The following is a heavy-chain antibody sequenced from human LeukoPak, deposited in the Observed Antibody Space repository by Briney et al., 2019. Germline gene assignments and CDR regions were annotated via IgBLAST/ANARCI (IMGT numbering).Heavy chain of an antibody. D-gene: IGHD3-10*01. V-gene: IGHV1-18*01. CDR3: ARDRSDPQLPAFDI. CDR2: ISAYNGNT. CDR1: VYTFTRYG. J-gene: IGHJ3*02. Sequence: SVTVSCMASVYTFTRYGMRGLRQAPCKGRDGMGWISAYNGNTNYAQKLQGRVTMTSDTSTSTAYLELRSLRSDDTAVYYCARDRSDPQLPAFDIWGQGTMVTVSS.